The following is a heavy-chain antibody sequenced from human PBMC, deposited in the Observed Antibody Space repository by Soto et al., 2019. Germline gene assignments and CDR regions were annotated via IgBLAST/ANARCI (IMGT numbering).Heavy chain of an antibody. CDR2: ISAYNGNT. Sequence: VASVKVSCKASGYTFTSYGISWVRQAPGQGLEWMGWISAYNGNTNYAQKLQGRVTMTTDTSTSTAYMELSSLRSEDTAVYYCARSEDTGRYQRGYYYYMDVWGKGTTVTVSS. CDR3: ARSEDTGRYQRGYYYYMDV. CDR1: GYTFTSYG. V-gene: IGHV1-18*01. D-gene: IGHD2-2*01. J-gene: IGHJ6*03.